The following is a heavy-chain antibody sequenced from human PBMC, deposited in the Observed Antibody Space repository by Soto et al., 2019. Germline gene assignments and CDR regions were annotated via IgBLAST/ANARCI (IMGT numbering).Heavy chain of an antibody. CDR1: GFTFSSHW. CDR2: IGPDGSST. D-gene: IGHD1-1*01. V-gene: IGHV3-74*01. Sequence: EVQLVESGGGLVQPGGSLRLSCAASGFTFSSHWMHWVRQAPGKGLVWVSHIGPDGSSTRDADSVQGRFTISRDNARNTLDLQMNRLRGEDTAVYYCARDNNWSYDYWGQGILVTVFS. CDR3: ARDNNWSYDY. J-gene: IGHJ4*02.